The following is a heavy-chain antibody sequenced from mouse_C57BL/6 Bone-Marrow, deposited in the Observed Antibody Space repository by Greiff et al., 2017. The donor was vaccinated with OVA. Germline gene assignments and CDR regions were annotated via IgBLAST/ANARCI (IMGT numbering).Heavy chain of an antibody. V-gene: IGHV5-4*01. CDR2: ISDGGSYT. CDR1: GFTFSSYA. J-gene: IGHJ4*01. Sequence: EVKLVESGGGLVKPGGSLKLSCAASGFTFSSYAMSWVRQTPEKRLEWVATISDGGSYTYYPDNVKGRFTISRDNAKNNLYLQMSHLKSEDTAMYYCARDAYYGVDYWGQGTSVTVSS. CDR3: ARDAYYGVDY.